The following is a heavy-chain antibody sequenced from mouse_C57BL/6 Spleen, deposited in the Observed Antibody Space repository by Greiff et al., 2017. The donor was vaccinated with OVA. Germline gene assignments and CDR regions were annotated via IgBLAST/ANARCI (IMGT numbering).Heavy chain of an antibody. D-gene: IGHD2-3*01. CDR2: IYPGSGST. Sequence: VKLQQPGAELVKPGASVKMSCKASGYTFTSYWITWVKQRPGQGLEWIGDIYPGSGSTNYNEKFKSKATLTVDTSSSTAYMQLSSLTSEDSAVYYCARAGDGYYGEGDYYAMDYWGQGTSVTVSS. J-gene: IGHJ4*01. CDR3: ARAGDGYYGEGDYYAMDY. CDR1: GYTFTSYW. V-gene: IGHV1-55*01.